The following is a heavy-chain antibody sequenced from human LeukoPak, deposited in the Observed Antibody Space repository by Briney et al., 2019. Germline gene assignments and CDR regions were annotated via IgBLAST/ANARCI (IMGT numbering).Heavy chain of an antibody. J-gene: IGHJ4*02. CDR1: GGSISSYY. CDR2: IYYSGST. V-gene: IGHV4-59*08. D-gene: IGHD5-18*01. CDR3: ARHRLGYSYGPFDY. Sequence: PSETLSLTCTVPGGSISSYYWSWIRQPPGKGLEWIGFIYYSGSTNNNPSLKSRVTISVDTSESQFSLKLSSVTAADMAVYYCARHRLGYSYGPFDYWGQGTLVTVSS.